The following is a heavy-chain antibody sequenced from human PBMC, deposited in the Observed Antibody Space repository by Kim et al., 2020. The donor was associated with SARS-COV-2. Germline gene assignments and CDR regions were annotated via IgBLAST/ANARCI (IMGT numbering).Heavy chain of an antibody. V-gene: IGHV1-18*01. D-gene: IGHD6-6*01. Sequence: ASVKVSCKASGYTFTSYGISWVRQAPGQGLEWMGWISAYNGNTNYAQKLQGRVTMTTDTSTSTAYMELRSLRSDDTAVYYCARDPTSITARPVWFDPWGQGTLVTVSS. CDR1: GYTFTSYG. CDR2: ISAYNGNT. CDR3: ARDPTSITARPVWFDP. J-gene: IGHJ5*02.